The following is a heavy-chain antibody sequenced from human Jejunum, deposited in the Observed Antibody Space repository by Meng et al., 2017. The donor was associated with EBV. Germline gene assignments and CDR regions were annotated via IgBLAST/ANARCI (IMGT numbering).Heavy chain of an antibody. CDR2: MHPGGST. D-gene: IGHD4-11*01. Sequence: QGQLQESGPGLVKPSGTRSLTCAVSGGSTSSSHWWSWVRQPPGKGLEWIGEMHPGGSTNYNPSLKSRVTISVDNSKNQFSLKLTSVTAADTAVYYCAKSNDYSLNSWGQGTLVTVSS. CDR1: GGSTSSSHW. V-gene: IGHV4-4*02. CDR3: AKSNDYSLNS. J-gene: IGHJ4*02.